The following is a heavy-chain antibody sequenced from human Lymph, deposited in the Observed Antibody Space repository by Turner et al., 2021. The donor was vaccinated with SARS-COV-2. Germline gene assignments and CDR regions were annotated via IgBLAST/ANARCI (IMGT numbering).Heavy chain of an antibody. CDR2: INPNSGGT. CDR1: GYIFTGYY. D-gene: IGHD4-17*01. V-gene: IGHV1-2*02. J-gene: IGHJ6*02. CDR3: ARDTRGDYSYYYDGMDV. Sequence: QVQLVQSGAEVKRPGASVKVSCKASGYIFTGYYMHWVRQAPGQGLEWMGGINPNSGGTNYAQKFQGRVTMTRDTSISTAYMEVSRLRSDDTAVYYCARDTRGDYSYYYDGMDVWGQGTTVTVSS.